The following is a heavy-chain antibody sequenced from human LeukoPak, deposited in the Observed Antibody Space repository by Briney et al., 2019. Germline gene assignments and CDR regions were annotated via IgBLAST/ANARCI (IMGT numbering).Heavy chain of an antibody. CDR1: GYSVSSGYY. D-gene: IGHD3-22*01. V-gene: IGHV4-38-2*02. Sequence: SETLSLTCTVSGYSVSSGYYWGWIRQPPGKGLEWIGSIYHSGSTYYNPSLKSRVTISVDTSKNQFSLKLSSVTAADTAVYYCARGGTMIVEPWDYWGQGTLVTVSS. CDR2: IYHSGST. CDR3: ARGGTMIVEPWDY. J-gene: IGHJ4*02.